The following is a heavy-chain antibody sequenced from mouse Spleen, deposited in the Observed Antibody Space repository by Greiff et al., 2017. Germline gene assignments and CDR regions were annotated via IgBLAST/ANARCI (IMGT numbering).Heavy chain of an antibody. CDR3: ARDMITRAWFAY. V-gene: IGHV1-26*01. CDR2: INLNNGGT. Sequence: EVQLQQSGPELVKPGASVKISCKASGYTFTDYYMNWVKQSHGKSLEWIGDINLNNGGTSYNQKFKGKATLTVDKSSSTAYMELRSLTSEDSAVYYCARDMITRAWFAYWGQGTLVTVSA. CDR1: GYTFTDYY. D-gene: IGHD2-4*01. J-gene: IGHJ3*01.